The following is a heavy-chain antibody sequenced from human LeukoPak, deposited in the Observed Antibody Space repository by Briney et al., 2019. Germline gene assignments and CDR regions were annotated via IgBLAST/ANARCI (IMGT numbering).Heavy chain of an antibody. CDR1: GFTFSGSA. J-gene: IGHJ5*02. V-gene: IGHV3-73*01. CDR3: AREFSKDTAMVGPDFGWFDP. D-gene: IGHD5-18*01. CDR2: IRSKANSYAT. Sequence: GGSLRLSCAASGFTFSGSAMHWVRQASGKGLEWVGRIRSKANSYATAYAASVKDRFTISRDDSKNTAYLQMNSLKTEDTAVYYCAREFSKDTAMVGPDFGWFDPWGQGTLVTVSS.